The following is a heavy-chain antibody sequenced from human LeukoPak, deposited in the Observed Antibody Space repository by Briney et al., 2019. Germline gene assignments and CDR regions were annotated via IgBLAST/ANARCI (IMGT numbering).Heavy chain of an antibody. CDR3: ARVGLVRGAPDAFDI. D-gene: IGHD3-10*01. CDR1: GGSISSGGYY. CDR2: IYHSGST. V-gene: IGHV4-30-2*01. Sequence: HPSETLSLTCTVSGGSISSGGYYWSWIRQPPGKGLEWIGYIYHSGSTYYNPSLKSRVTISVDTSKNQFSLKLSSVTAADTAVYYCARVGLVRGAPDAFDIWGQGTMVTVSS. J-gene: IGHJ3*02.